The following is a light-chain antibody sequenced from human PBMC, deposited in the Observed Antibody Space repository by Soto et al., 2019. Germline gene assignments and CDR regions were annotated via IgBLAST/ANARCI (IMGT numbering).Light chain of an antibody. J-gene: IGKJ3*01. CDR1: QSVSVNS. Sequence: IVLTQSPGTLSVSPGERATLSCRASQSVSVNSLAWYQQKGGQAPRLLMYAASTRATGVPDRFSGSGSGTDFALTISRLENDDSAVYYCQQYGGSTFTFGPGTKVDIK. CDR2: AAS. V-gene: IGKV3-20*01. CDR3: QQYGGSTFT.